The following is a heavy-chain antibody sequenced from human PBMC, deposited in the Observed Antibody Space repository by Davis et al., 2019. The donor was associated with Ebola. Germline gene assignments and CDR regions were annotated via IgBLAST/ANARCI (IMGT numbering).Heavy chain of an antibody. CDR2: INPNSGGT. J-gene: IGHJ6*02. CDR1: GYTFTGYY. Sequence: MPGGSLRLSCKASGYTFTGYYMHWVRQAPGQGLEWMGWINPNSGGTNYAQKFQGWVTMTRDTSISTAYMELSRLRSDDTAVYYCARDRSWMGTYYGMDVWGQGTTVTVSS. D-gene: IGHD1-26*01. V-gene: IGHV1-2*04. CDR3: ARDRSWMGTYYGMDV.